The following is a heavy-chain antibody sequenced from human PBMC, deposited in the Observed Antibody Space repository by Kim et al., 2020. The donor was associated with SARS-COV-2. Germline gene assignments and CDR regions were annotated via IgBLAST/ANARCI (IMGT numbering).Heavy chain of an antibody. V-gene: IGHV3-48*02. J-gene: IGHJ6*02. D-gene: IGHD6-13*01. Sequence: VKGRFTISRDNAKNSLYLQMNSLRDEDTAVYYCARVMPWYGSYYYYGMDVWGQGTTVTGSS. CDR3: ARVMPWYGSYYYYGMDV.